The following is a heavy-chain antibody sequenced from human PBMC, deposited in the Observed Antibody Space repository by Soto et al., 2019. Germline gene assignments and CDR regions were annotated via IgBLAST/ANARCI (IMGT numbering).Heavy chain of an antibody. V-gene: IGHV4-34*01. CDR1: GGSFSGYS. CDR3: ARDKITGLIDY. D-gene: IGHD2-8*02. Sequence: QVQLQQWGAGLLKPSETLSLTCAVYGGSFSGYSWTWIRQPPGTGLEWVGEINHGSTNYNPSLKSRVTISLDTSKNQFSLKLTSVTAADTAVYYCARDKITGLIDYWGQGTLVTVSS. CDR2: INHGST. J-gene: IGHJ4*02.